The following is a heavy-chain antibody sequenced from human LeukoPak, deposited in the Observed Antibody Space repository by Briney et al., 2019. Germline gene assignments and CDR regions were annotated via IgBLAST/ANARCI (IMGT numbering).Heavy chain of an antibody. V-gene: IGHV1-2*02. D-gene: IGHD6-13*01. Sequence: GASVKVSCKASGYTFTGYYMHWVRQAPGQGLEWMGWINPNSDGTNYAQKFQGRVTMTRDTSISTAYMELSRLRSDDTAVYYCARVSSSWYQDWYFDLWGRGTLVTVSS. CDR3: ARVSSSWYQDWYFDL. CDR1: GYTFTGYY. J-gene: IGHJ2*01. CDR2: INPNSDGT.